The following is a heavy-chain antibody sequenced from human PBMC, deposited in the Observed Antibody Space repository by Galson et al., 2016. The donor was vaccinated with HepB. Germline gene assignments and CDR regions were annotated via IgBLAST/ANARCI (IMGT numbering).Heavy chain of an antibody. Sequence: SVKVSCKASGGTFSSYAVTWIRQAPGQGLEWMGGILPMFGTPNFIQKFHDRVTFTADESTNTAYLELRSLKSDDTAVYFFAREYCSRGNCYPTLDSWGQGTLVTVSS. D-gene: IGHD2-15*01. J-gene: IGHJ4*02. CDR2: ILPMFGTP. CDR1: GGTFSSYA. CDR3: AREYCSRGNCYPTLDS. V-gene: IGHV1-69*13.